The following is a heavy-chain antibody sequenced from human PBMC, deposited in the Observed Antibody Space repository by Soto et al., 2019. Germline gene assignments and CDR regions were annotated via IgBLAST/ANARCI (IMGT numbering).Heavy chain of an antibody. J-gene: IGHJ4*02. V-gene: IGHV4-59*01. Sequence: SETLSLTCTVSGGSISSNYWNWIRQPPGKGLEWIGYVYNSGSTNYNPSLKSRVTISEDTSKSQFSLKVNSMTAADTAVYYCARYRREAVAGYTLDNWGQGILVTVS. CDR3: ARYRREAVAGYTLDN. D-gene: IGHD6-13*01. CDR1: GGSISSNY. CDR2: VYNSGST.